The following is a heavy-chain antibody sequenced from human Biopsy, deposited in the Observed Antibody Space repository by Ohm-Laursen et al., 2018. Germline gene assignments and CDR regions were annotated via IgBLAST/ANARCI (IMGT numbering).Heavy chain of an antibody. CDR2: NIPILGTG. D-gene: IGHD3-9*01. CDR3: ATKLTGYFHH. CDR1: GGTFSNYG. Sequence: SVKGSCKTPGGTFSNYGVNWVRQAPGQGLEWLGGNIPILGTGNYAQKFQDRVTVAADTSTSTATMELRSLRSDDTAVYYCATKLTGYFHHWGQGTLVIVSS. V-gene: IGHV1-69*06. J-gene: IGHJ1*01.